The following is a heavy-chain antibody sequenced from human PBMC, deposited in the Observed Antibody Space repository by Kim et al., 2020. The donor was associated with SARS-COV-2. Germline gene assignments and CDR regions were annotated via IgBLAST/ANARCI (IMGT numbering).Heavy chain of an antibody. D-gene: IGHD3-22*01. V-gene: IGHV3-7*01. J-gene: IGHJ3*02. CDR3: ARVGLNYYDSSAYYNFAFDI. CDR2: INEDGSDK. CDR1: GFTFSTYW. Sequence: GGSLRLSCAASGFTFSTYWMSWVRQAPGKGLEWVANINEDGSDKYYADSVKGRFTISRDNAKNSLYLQMNSLRAEDTAVYYCARVGLNYYDSSAYYNFAFDIWGQGTMVTVSS.